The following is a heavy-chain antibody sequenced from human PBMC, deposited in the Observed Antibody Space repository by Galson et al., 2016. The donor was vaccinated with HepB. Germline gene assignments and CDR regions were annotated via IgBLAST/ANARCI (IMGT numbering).Heavy chain of an antibody. V-gene: IGHV4-39*01. D-gene: IGHD5-18*01. Sequence: SETLSLTCTVSSGSISSSSYFWGWIRQSPGKGLEWIGNIYYGGRTYSNPSLQSRVTISVDTSKNQFSLKTSSVTAADTAVYYCARRFRYTYGPPYGMDVWGQGTTVTVSS. CDR3: ARRFRYTYGPPYGMDV. CDR1: SGSISSSSYF. J-gene: IGHJ6*02. CDR2: IYYGGRT.